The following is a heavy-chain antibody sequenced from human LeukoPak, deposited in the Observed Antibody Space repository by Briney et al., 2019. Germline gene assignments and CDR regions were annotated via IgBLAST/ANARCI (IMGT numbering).Heavy chain of an antibody. V-gene: IGHV5-51*01. CDR3: ARLSCSGGRCYAPWYFDL. J-gene: IGHJ2*01. CDR1: GYSFSSYW. CDR2: IYPGDSDT. D-gene: IGHD2-15*01. Sequence: GESLKISCKGSGYSFSSYWIGWVRQMPAKGLEWMGIIYPGDSDTRYSPSFQGQVTISADKSISTAYLQWSSLKASDTAMYYCARLSCSGGRCYAPWYFDLWGRGTLVTVSS.